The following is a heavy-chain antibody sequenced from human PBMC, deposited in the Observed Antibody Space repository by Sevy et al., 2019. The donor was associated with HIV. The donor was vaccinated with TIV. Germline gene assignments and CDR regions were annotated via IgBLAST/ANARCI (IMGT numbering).Heavy chain of an antibody. CDR1: GFTFSSYW. J-gene: IGHJ6*03. CDR2: IKQDGSEK. Sequence: GGSLRLSCAASGFTFSSYWMSWVRQAPGKGLEWVANIKQDGSEKYYVDSVKGRFTISRDNAKNSLYLQMNSLRAEDTAVYYCAREATDIVVVVDASYYYYYMDVWGKGTTVTVSS. CDR3: AREATDIVVVVDASYYYYYMDV. V-gene: IGHV3-7*01. D-gene: IGHD2-15*01.